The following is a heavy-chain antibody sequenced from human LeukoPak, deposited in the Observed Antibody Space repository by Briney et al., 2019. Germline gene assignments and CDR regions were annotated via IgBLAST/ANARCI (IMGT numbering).Heavy chain of an antibody. D-gene: IGHD3-10*01. V-gene: IGHV4-34*01. Sequence: PLETLSLTCAVYGGSFSGYYWSWVRQPPGKGLEWIGEINHSGSTNYNPSLKSRVTISVDTSKNQFSLKLSSVTAADTAVYYCARGSPFSGWGQGTLVTVSS. CDR3: ARGSPFSG. J-gene: IGHJ4*02. CDR1: GGSFSGYY. CDR2: INHSGST.